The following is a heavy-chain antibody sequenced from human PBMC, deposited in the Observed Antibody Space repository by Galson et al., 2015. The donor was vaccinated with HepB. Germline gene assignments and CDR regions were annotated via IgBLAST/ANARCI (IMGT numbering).Heavy chain of an antibody. CDR3: ARTGSGMNSPFEF. J-gene: IGHJ4*02. CDR1: GFIFTSFP. CDR2: MSYDGKKK. V-gene: IGHV3-30*04. D-gene: IGHD2/OR15-2a*01. Sequence: SLRLSCAASGFIFTSFPIHWVRQAPGKGLEWLTFMSYDGKKKFYADSVKGRFTVSRDNSKNTLYLQMTSLRPEDTAVYHCARTGSGMNSPFEFWGQGTLVTVSS.